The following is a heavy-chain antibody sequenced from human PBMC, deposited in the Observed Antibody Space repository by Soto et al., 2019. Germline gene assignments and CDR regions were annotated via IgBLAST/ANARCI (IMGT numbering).Heavy chain of an antibody. CDR1: GDSISSYN. CDR2: FRSGGGT. Sequence: QVQLQESGPGLVKPSETLSLTCTVSGDSISSYNLAWIRQPPGKGLEWIGYFRSGGGTSYNPSLRGRVAISADASMKQFSLRLSSVTAADTAVYYCVRQGIGVLHGLVDVWGQGTTVTVSS. V-gene: IGHV4-59*08. CDR3: VRQGIGVLHGLVDV. J-gene: IGHJ6*02. D-gene: IGHD4-4*01.